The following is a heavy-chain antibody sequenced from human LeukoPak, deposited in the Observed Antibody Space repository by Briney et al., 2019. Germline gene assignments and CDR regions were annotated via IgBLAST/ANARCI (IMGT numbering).Heavy chain of an antibody. CDR2: IKQDGGQI. CDR1: EFTFSSYW. Sequence: GGSLRLSCAASEFTFSSYWMSWVRQAPGKGLEWVANIKQDGGQIYYLESVKGRFTVSRDNAKNSLYLQMNSLRAEDTAVYYCARLGARQMLEYWGQGTLVPSPQ. D-gene: IGHD4-17*01. CDR3: ARLGARQMLEY. V-gene: IGHV3-7*01. J-gene: IGHJ4*02.